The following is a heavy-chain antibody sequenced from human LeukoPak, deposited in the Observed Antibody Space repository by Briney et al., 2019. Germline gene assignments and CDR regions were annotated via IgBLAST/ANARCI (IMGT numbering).Heavy chain of an antibody. J-gene: IGHJ4*02. V-gene: IGHV1-46*01. Sequence: ASVKVSCKASGYTLTSYYMHWVRQAPRQGLEWMGIINPSGGSTSYAQKFQGRVTMTRDTSTSTVYMELSSLRSEDTAVYYCARDLEKDYDFWSGYYFDYWGQGTLVTVSS. CDR3: ARDLEKDYDFWSGYYFDY. CDR1: GYTLTSYY. D-gene: IGHD3-3*01. CDR2: INPSGGST.